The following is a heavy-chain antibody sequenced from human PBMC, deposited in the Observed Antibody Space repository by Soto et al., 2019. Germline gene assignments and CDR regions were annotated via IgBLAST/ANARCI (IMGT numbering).Heavy chain of an antibody. CDR2: IIPIFGTP. Sequence: SVKVSCKASGGTFSSYAFSWVRQAPGQGLEWMGGIIPIFGTPNYAQKFQGRVTITADESTSTAYVELSSLRSEDTAVYYCARELYCNDGVCSDYYPMDVWGQGTTVTVSS. V-gene: IGHV1-69*13. J-gene: IGHJ6*02. D-gene: IGHD2-8*01. CDR1: GGTFSSYA. CDR3: ARELYCNDGVCSDYYPMDV.